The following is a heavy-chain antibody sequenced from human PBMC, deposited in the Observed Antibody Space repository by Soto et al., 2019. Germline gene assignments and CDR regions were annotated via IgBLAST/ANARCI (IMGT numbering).Heavy chain of an antibody. J-gene: IGHJ5*02. D-gene: IGHD3-10*01. V-gene: IGHV1-18*01. CDR2: ISAYSGQT. Sequence: ASVKVSCKASGYRINDSAISWVRQAPGQGLEWMGWISAYSGQTNLAEKFKGRVTMTAEASTTTAYIELRSLRSDDTAIYFCVRDPRDYFGSGTSPHPWGQGTLVTVSS. CDR1: GYRINDSA. CDR3: VRDPRDYFGSGTSPHP.